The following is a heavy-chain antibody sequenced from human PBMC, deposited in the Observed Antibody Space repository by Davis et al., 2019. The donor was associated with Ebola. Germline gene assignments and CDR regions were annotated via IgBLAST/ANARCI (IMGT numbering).Heavy chain of an antibody. CDR3: ARGPYYYDSSGYYGSGRIDY. CDR2: IYYSGST. Sequence: SETLSLTCTVSGGSISSYYWSWIRQPPGKGLEWIGYIYYSGSTNYNPSLKSRVTISVDTSKNQFSLKLSSVTAADTVVYYCARGPYYYDSSGYYGSGRIDYWGQGTLVTVSS. J-gene: IGHJ4*02. V-gene: IGHV4-59*01. D-gene: IGHD3-22*01. CDR1: GGSISSYY.